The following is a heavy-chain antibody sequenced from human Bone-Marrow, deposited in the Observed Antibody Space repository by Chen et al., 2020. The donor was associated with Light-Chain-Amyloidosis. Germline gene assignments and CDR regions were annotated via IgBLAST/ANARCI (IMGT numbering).Heavy chain of an antibody. CDR1: VFTFSTYW. CDR3: ARHINWAFDY. CDR2: IKQEGSEK. Sequence: EVQLVESGGGLVKPGGSLRLSCAASVFTFSTYWMTWVRQVPGKGLEWVANIKQEGSEKYYVDSVRGRFTISRDDARNSLYLQMNSLRAEDTAIYYCARHINWAFDYWGQGTLVTVSS. D-gene: IGHD1-1*01. V-gene: IGHV3-7*01. J-gene: IGHJ4*02.